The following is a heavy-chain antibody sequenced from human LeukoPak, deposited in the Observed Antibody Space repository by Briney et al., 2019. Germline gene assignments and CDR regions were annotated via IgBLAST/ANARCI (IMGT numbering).Heavy chain of an antibody. J-gene: IGHJ4*02. D-gene: IGHD4/OR15-4a*01. CDR3: AKAPNYVFDY. Sequence: EGSLRLSCAAPGFTFSSYSMNWVRQAPGKGLEWVSHITASGTAMFYADSVKGRFTISRDNAKNSLYLQMNSLRAEDTAVYYCAKAPNYVFDYWGQGTLVTVSS. CDR2: ITASGTAM. V-gene: IGHV3-48*01. CDR1: GFTFSSYS.